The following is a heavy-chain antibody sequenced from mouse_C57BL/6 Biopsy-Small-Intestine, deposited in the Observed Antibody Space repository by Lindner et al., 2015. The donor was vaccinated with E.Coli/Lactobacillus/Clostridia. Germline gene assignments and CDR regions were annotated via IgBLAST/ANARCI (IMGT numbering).Heavy chain of an antibody. CDR2: IYPGGGLT. J-gene: IGHJ3*01. CDR1: GYTFTSYG. V-gene: IGHV1-63*01. CDR3: ARRDYKNSWFAY. Sequence: VQLQESGAELARPGASVKLSCKASGYTFTSYGISWVKQRPGHGLEWIGDIYPGGGLTNFNEKFKGKATLTADKSSNTAYMHFSSLTSEDSAIYYCARRDYKNSWFAYWGQGTLVTVSA. D-gene: IGHD2-12*01.